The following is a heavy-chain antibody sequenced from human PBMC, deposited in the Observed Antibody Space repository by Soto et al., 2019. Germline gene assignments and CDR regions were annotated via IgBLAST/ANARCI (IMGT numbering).Heavy chain of an antibody. CDR2: VGWNGGDI. CDR1: GFTLDDYT. V-gene: IGHV3-9*01. CDR3: AKERAVVVPVSTSYFHYYGLDV. D-gene: IGHD2-2*01. Sequence: VQLVESGGGLVQPGGSLRLSCAVSGFTLDDYTMHWVRQAPGKGLEWVSGVGWNGGDIVYADSVKGRFTVSRDNTRNCLYLEVNSLTTEDTAIYFCAKERAVVVPVSTSYFHYYGLDVWGQGTTVTVS. J-gene: IGHJ6*02.